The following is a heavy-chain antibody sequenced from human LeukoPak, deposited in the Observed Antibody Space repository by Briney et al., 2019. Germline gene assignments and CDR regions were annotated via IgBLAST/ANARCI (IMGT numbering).Heavy chain of an antibody. Sequence: ASVKVSCKASGYTFTSYAMHWVRQAPGQRLEWMGWINAGNGNTKYSQKFQGRVTITADESTSTAYMELSSLRSEDTAVYYCAREFGRDGYFGGGYYFDYWGQGTLVTVSS. CDR1: GYTFTSYA. CDR2: INAGNGNT. V-gene: IGHV1-3*01. D-gene: IGHD5-24*01. J-gene: IGHJ4*02. CDR3: AREFGRDGYFGGGYYFDY.